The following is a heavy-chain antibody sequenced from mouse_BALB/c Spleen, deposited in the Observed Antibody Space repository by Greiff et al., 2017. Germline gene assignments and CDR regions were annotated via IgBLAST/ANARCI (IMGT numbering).Heavy chain of an antibody. J-gene: IGHJ3*01. CDR3: AREGAARATFAY. CDR1: GYAFSSYW. D-gene: IGHD3-1*01. CDR2: IYPGDGDT. Sequence: VQLQQSGAELVRPGSSVKISCKASGYAFSSYWMNWVKQRPGQGLEWIGQIYPGDGDTNYNGKFKGKATLTADKSSSTAYMQLSSLTSEDSAVYFCAREGAARATFAYWGQGTLVTVSA. V-gene: IGHV1-80*01.